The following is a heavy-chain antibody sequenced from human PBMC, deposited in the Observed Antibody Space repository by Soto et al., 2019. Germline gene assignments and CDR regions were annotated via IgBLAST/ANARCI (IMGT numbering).Heavy chain of an antibody. CDR1: GGTFSSYA. D-gene: IGHD6-13*01. CDR3: ARDPSASAAAGTTGY. Sequence: SVKVSCKASGGTFSSYAISWVRQAPGQGLEWMGGIIPIFGTANYAQKFQGRVTITADKSTSTAYMELSSLRSEDTAVYYCARDPSASAAAGTTGYWGQGTLVTVSS. CDR2: IIPIFGTA. J-gene: IGHJ4*02. V-gene: IGHV1-69*06.